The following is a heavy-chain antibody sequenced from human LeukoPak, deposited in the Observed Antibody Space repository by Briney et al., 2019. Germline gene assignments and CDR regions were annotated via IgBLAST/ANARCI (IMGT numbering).Heavy chain of an antibody. CDR2: FDPEDGET. CDR3: ARSDGLIKWSIYYYYYMDV. V-gene: IGHV1-24*01. J-gene: IGHJ6*03. Sequence: SVKVSCKVSGYTLTELSMHWVRQAPGKGLEWMGGFDPEDGETIYAQKFQGRVTMTEDTSTDTAYMELSSLRSEDTAVYYCARSDGLIKWSIYYYYYMDVWGKGTTVTVSS. CDR1: GYTLTELS. D-gene: IGHD2-8*01.